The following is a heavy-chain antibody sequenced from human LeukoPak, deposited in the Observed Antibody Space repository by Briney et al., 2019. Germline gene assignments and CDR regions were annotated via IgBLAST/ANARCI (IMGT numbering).Heavy chain of an antibody. J-gene: IGHJ3*02. CDR3: ASNSPARYCSSTSCYEPGDHDAFDI. CDR1: GFTVSSNY. Sequence: GGSLRLSCAASGFTVSSNYMSWVRQAPGKGLEWVSVIYSGGSTYYADSVKGRFTISRDNSKNTLYLQMNSLRAEDTAVYYCASNSPARYCSSTSCYEPGDHDAFDIWGQGTMVTVSS. V-gene: IGHV3-66*01. D-gene: IGHD2-2*01. CDR2: IYSGGST.